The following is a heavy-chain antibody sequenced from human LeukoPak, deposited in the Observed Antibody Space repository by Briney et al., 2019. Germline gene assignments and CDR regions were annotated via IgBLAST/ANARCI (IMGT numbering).Heavy chain of an antibody. V-gene: IGHV1-2*02. CDR3: AREIFGVVSLFDY. D-gene: IGHD3-3*01. CDR1: GYTFTGYY. Sequence: ASVKVSCKASGYTFTGYYMHWVRQAPGQGLEWMGWINPNSGGTSYAQKFQGRVTMTRDMSTSTVYMELSSLRSEDTAVYYCAREIFGVVSLFDYWGQGTLVTVSS. J-gene: IGHJ4*02. CDR2: INPNSGGT.